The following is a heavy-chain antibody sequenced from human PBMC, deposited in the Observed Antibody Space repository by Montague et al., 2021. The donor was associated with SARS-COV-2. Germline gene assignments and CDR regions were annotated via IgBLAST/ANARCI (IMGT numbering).Heavy chain of an antibody. V-gene: IGHV4-59*01. CDR2: IYYRGST. CDR3: ARGSGWMGNAFDI. D-gene: IGHD6-19*01. CDR1: GGSISSYC. Sequence: SETLSLTCTVSGGSISSYCWSWIRQPPGKGLEWIGYIYYRGSTNYNPSLKSRVTISVDTSKNQFSLKLSSVTAADTAVYYCARGSGWMGNAFDIWGQGTMVTVSS. J-gene: IGHJ3*02.